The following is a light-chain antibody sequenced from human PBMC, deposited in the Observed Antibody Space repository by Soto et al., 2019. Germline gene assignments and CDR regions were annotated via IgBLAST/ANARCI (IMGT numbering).Light chain of an antibody. CDR1: NIGSKS. V-gene: IGLV3-21*04. J-gene: IGLJ2*01. CDR2: YDS. Sequence: SYELTQPPSVSVAPGKTARITCGGNNIGSKSVHWYQQKPCQAPVLVIYYDSARPSGIPERFSGSNSGNTATLTISRVEAGHEADYYCQVWDRGSDHVVFGGGTKLTVL. CDR3: QVWDRGSDHVV.